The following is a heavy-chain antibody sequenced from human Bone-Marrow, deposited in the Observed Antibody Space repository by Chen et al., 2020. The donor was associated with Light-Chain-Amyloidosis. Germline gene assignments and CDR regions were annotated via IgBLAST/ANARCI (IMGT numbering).Heavy chain of an antibody. Sequence: QVQLQESGPGPVKPSETLSLTCTVSGGSISSYYWNWIRQPPGKGLEWIGYIFYPGNSNYNPSLKSRVTISMDTSKNQFSLKLSSVTAADTAVYYCARGEGYIAYWGQGTLVTVSS. CDR3: ARGEGYIAY. D-gene: IGHD5-12*01. V-gene: IGHV4-59*01. CDR1: GGSISSYY. J-gene: IGHJ4*02. CDR2: IFYPGNS.